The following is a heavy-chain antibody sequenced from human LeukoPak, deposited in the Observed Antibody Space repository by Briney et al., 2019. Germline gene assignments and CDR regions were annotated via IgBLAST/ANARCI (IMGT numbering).Heavy chain of an antibody. J-gene: IGHJ3*02. Sequence: SQTLSLTCTVSGGSISSGDYYWGWIRQPPGKGLEWIVYIYYSGSTYYNPSRKSRITISVDTSKTQSSLKLSSVTAADTAVYYCARYVDTAMVTAFDIWGQGTMVTVSS. CDR2: IYYSGST. D-gene: IGHD5-18*01. V-gene: IGHV4-30-4*01. CDR1: GGSISSGDYY. CDR3: ARYVDTAMVTAFDI.